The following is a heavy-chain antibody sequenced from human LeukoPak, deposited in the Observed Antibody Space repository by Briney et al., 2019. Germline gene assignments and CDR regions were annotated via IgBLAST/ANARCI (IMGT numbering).Heavy chain of an antibody. J-gene: IGHJ4*02. Sequence: SETLSLTCRVSGASVSNYYWSWIRQSPGKGLEWIGFFHYSGSTNYNPSLNSRVTTSIDTSMNQLSPTLVSVTAADTAVYFCARHHDGGPKLRLDFWGLGVLVTVSS. CDR2: FHYSGST. V-gene: IGHV4-59*08. CDR1: GASVSNYY. D-gene: IGHD2-15*01. CDR3: ARHHDGGPKLRLDF.